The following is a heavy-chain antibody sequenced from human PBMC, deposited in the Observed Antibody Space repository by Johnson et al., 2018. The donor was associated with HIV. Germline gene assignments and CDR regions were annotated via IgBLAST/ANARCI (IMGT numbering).Heavy chain of an antibody. CDR3: ARARIGSGGGFDI. V-gene: IGHV3-30*02. CDR2: IRYDGSNK. D-gene: IGHD2-15*01. J-gene: IGHJ3*02. CDR1: GFTFSSYG. Sequence: QVQLVESGGGVVQPGGSLRLSCAASGFTFSSYGMHWVRQAPGKGLEWVAFIRYDGSNKYYADSVKGRFTISRDNSKNTLYLQMNSLRAEDTAVYYCARARIGSGGGFDIWGQGTMVTVSS.